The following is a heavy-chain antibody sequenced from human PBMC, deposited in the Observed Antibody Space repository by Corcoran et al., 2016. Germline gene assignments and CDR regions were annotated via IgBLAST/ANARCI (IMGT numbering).Heavy chain of an antibody. CDR2: INPSGGST. V-gene: IGHV1-46*01. CDR1: GYTFTSYY. CDR3: ARSTVNNWFDP. D-gene: IGHD4-4*01. J-gene: IGHJ5*02. Sequence: QVQLVQSGAEVKKPGASVKVSCKASGYTFTSYYMHWVRQSPGQGLEWMGIINPSGGSTSYAQKFQGRVTMTRDTSTSTVYMELISLRSEDTAVYYCARSTVNNWFDPLGQRTLVTVSS.